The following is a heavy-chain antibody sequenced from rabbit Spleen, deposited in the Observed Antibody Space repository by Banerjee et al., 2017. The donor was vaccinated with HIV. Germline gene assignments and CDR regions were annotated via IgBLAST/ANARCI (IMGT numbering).Heavy chain of an antibody. CDR2: MYTTSAVI. CDR3: ARGVYTDGHYPYFAL. D-gene: IGHD1-1*01. CDR1: GFSFSSSDY. V-gene: IGHV1S40*01. Sequence: QSLEESGGDLVKPGASLTLTCTASGFSFSSSDYMCWVRQAPGKGLEWSACMYTTSAVIHYASWAKGRFTISKSTSLNTVTLQMTSLTVADTANYFCARGVYTDGHYPYFALWGPGTLVTVS. J-gene: IGHJ4*01.